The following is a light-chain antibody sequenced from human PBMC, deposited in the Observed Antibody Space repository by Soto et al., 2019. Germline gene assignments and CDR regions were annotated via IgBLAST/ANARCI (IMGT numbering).Light chain of an antibody. V-gene: IGKV3-20*01. CDR2: GST. Sequence: EVVLTQSPGTLSLSPGERATLSCRASQSVSNNYSAWYQQKRGQSPKLLIFGSTDRATGIPARFSGSRSGTDFTLNISRLEPEDFAVYYCQQYGSSPPYTFGQGTKLEIK. CDR3: QQYGSSPPYT. CDR1: QSVSNNY. J-gene: IGKJ2*01.